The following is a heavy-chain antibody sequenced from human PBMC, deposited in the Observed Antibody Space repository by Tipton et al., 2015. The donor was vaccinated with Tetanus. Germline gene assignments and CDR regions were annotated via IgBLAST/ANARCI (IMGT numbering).Heavy chain of an antibody. CDR1: GASISSGGYF. J-gene: IGHJ3*02. CDR2: IFSGGTT. Sequence: TLSLTCSVSGASISSGGYFWNWIRHRPGKGLEWIGYIFSGGTTFYSPSLNGRVSTSLDTSKNLFALRLASVTAADTAVYYCARDRHPYRISGAFRGNDALDIWGPGALVTVSS. V-gene: IGHV4-31*03. CDR3: ARDRHPYRISGAFRGNDALDI. D-gene: IGHD1-26*01.